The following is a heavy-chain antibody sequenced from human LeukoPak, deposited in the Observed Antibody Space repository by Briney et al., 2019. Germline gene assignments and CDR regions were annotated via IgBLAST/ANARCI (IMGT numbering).Heavy chain of an antibody. CDR2: TYYRSKWYN. CDR3: ARFSYSGYENDY. D-gene: IGHD5-12*01. V-gene: IGHV6-1*01. CDR1: GDSVSSNSAA. J-gene: IGHJ4*02. Sequence: SQTLSLTCAISGDSVSSNSAAWNWIRQSPSRGLEWLGRTYYRSKWYNDYAVSVKSRITINPDTSKNQFSLKLSSVTAADTAVYYCARFSYSGYENDYWGQGTLVTVSS.